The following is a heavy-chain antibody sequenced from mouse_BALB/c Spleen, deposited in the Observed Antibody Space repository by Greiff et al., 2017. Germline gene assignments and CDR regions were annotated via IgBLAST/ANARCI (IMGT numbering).Heavy chain of an antibody. J-gene: IGHJ2*01. CDR1: GFTFSSFG. Sequence: EVHLVESGGGLVQPGGSRKLSCAASGFTFSSFGMHWVRQAPEKGLAWVAYISSGSSTIYYADTVKGRFTISRDNPKNTLFLQMTSLRSEDTAMYYCARGAITTDYFDYWGQGTTLTVSS. D-gene: IGHD2-4*01. CDR3: ARGAITTDYFDY. V-gene: IGHV5-17*02. CDR2: ISSGSSTI.